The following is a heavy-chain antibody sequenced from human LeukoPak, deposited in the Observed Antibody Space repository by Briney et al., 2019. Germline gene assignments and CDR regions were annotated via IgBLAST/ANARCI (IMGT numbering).Heavy chain of an antibody. CDR1: GGTFSSYA. J-gene: IGHJ4*02. V-gene: IGHV1-69*13. Sequence: GASVNVSCKASGGTFSSYAISWVRQAPGQGLEWMGGIIPIFGTANYAQKFQGRVTITADESTSTAYMELSSLRSEDTAVYYCARDLDGGNSLYYFDCWGQGTLVTVSS. D-gene: IGHD4-23*01. CDR2: IIPIFGTA. CDR3: ARDLDGGNSLYYFDC.